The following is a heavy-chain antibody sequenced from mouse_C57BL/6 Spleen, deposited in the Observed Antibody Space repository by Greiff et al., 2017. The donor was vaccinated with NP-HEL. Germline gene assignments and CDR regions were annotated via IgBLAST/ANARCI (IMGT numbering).Heavy chain of an antibody. CDR1: GYAFTNYL. V-gene: IGHV1-54*01. J-gene: IGHJ3*01. Sequence: VQLQESGAELVRPGTSVKVSCTASGYAFTNYLIDWVNQRPDQGLEWIGLIHPGRGGTNYNETFKGKATLTADKTSSTAYMQLSSLTSEDAAVYVCARGDGTTGFAYWGQGTLVTVSA. CDR2: IHPGRGGT. CDR3: ARGDGTTGFAY. D-gene: IGHD1-1*01.